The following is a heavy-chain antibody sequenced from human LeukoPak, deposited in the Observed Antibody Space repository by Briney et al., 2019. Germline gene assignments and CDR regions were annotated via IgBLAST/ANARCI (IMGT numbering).Heavy chain of an antibody. CDR3: AKGGAQQAVYYFDY. Sequence: PGGSLRLSCAASGFTFSSYWMSWVRQAPGKGLEWVSGINGISGETYYADSVKGRFTISRDNSRNTLFLQMSSLRPDDTAVYYCAKGGAQQAVYYFDYWGQGTLVTVSS. CDR2: INGISGET. D-gene: IGHD6-19*01. J-gene: IGHJ4*02. V-gene: IGHV3-23*01. CDR1: GFTFSSYW.